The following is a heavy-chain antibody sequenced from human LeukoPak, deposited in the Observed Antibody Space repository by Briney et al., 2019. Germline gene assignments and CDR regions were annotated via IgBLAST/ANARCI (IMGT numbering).Heavy chain of an antibody. CDR3: ARGEWELLRFDY. J-gene: IGHJ4*02. D-gene: IGHD1-26*01. CDR1: GFTFSSYA. Sequence: GGSLRLSCAASGFTFSSYAMSWVRQAPGKGLEWVSAMSGSGGSTYYADSVKGRFTISRHNSKNTLYLQMNSLRAEDTAVYYCARGEWELLRFDYWGQGTLVTVSS. V-gene: IGHV3-23*01. CDR2: MSGSGGST.